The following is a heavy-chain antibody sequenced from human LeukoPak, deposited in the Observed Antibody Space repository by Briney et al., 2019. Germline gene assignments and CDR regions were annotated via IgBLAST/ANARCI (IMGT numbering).Heavy chain of an antibody. CDR1: GFPFSSYA. V-gene: IGHV3-66*01. D-gene: IGHD6-19*01. CDR2: IYSGGST. CDR3: ASSPGYSSGWYMSY. Sequence: GGSLRLSCAASGFPFSSYAMTWVRQAPGKGLEWVSVIYSGGSTYYADSVKGRFTISRDNSKNTLYLQMNSLRAEDTAVYYCASSPGYSSGWYMSYWGQGTLVTVSS. J-gene: IGHJ4*02.